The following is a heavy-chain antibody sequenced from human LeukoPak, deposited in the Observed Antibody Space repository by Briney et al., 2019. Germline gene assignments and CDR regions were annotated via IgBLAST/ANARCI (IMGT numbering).Heavy chain of an antibody. CDR1: GFTFRNYA. CDR2: ISGSGGST. CDR3: AKVGYFDY. Sequence: GGSLRLSCTASGFTFRNYAMTWVRQAPGKGLEFVSAISGSGGSTYYADSVKGRFTISRDNSKNTLYLQMNSLRAEDTAVYYCAKVGYFDYWGQGTLVTVSS. V-gene: IGHV3-23*01. J-gene: IGHJ4*02.